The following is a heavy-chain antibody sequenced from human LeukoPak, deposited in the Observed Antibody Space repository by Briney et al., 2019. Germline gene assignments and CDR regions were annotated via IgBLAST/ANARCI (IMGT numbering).Heavy chain of an antibody. CDR1: GYTFTGYY. D-gene: IGHD1-26*01. CDR2: INPNSGGT. V-gene: IGHV1-2*02. Sequence: GASVKVSCKASGYTFTGYYMHWVRQAPGQGLEWMGWINPNSGGTNYAQKFQGRVTMTRDTSISTAYMELSRLRSDDTAVYDCARVSQPPVGATTPYYYYYMDVWGKGTTVTVSS. CDR3: ARVSQPPVGATTPYYYYYMDV. J-gene: IGHJ6*03.